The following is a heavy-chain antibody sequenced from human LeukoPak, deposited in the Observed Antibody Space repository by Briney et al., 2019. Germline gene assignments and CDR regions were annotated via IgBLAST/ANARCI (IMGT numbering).Heavy chain of an antibody. D-gene: IGHD3-10*01. J-gene: IGHJ5*02. CDR3: AGHENYYGSGDNWFDP. CDR1: GGSISSSSYY. Sequence: SETLSLTCTVSGGSISSSSYYWGWIRQPPGKGLEWIGSIYYSGSTYYNPSLKSRVTISVDTSKNQFSLKLSSVTAADTAVYYCAGHENYYGSGDNWFDPWGQGTLVTVSS. V-gene: IGHV4-39*01. CDR2: IYYSGST.